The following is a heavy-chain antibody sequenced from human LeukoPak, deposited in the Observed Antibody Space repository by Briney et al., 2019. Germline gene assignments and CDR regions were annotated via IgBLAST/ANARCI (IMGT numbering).Heavy chain of an antibody. D-gene: IGHD6-13*01. CDR1: GGSFSGYY. Sequence: ASETLSLTCAVYGGSFSGYYWSWIRQPPGKGLEWIGEINHSGSTNYSPSLKSRVTISVDTSKNQFSLKLSSVTAADTAVYYCARGVAAAGIGPYYFDYWGQGTLVTVSS. CDR3: ARGVAAAGIGPYYFDY. J-gene: IGHJ4*02. V-gene: IGHV4-34*01. CDR2: INHSGST.